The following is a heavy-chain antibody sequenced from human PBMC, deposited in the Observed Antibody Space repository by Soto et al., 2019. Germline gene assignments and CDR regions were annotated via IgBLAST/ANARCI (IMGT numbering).Heavy chain of an antibody. CDR1: GFTFSSYG. Sequence: PGGSLRLSCAASGFTFSSYGMHWVRQAPGKGLEWVAVIWYDGSNKYYADSVKGRFTISRDNSKNTLYLQMNSLRAEDTAVYYCARDQSDKWEPHYFDYWGQGTLVTVSS. CDR3: ARDQSDKWEPHYFDY. V-gene: IGHV3-33*01. CDR2: IWYDGSNK. J-gene: IGHJ4*02. D-gene: IGHD1-26*01.